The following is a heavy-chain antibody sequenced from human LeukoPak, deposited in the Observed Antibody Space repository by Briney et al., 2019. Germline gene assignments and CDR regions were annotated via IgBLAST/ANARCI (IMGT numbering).Heavy chain of an antibody. CDR2: INHSGST. J-gene: IGHJ5*02. D-gene: IGHD2-2*01. V-gene: IGHV4-34*01. CDR3: ARGGPSVPAARNWFDP. CDR1: GGSFSGYY. Sequence: SETLSLTCAVYGGSFSGYYWSWIRQPPGKGLEWIGEINHSGSTNYNPSLKSRVTISVDTSKNQFSLKLSSVTAADTAVYYCARGGPSVPAARNWFDPWGQGTLVTVSS.